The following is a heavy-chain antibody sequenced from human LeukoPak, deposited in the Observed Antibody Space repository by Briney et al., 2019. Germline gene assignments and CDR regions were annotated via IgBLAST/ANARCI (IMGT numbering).Heavy chain of an antibody. Sequence: ASVKVSCKASGYTFTIYGISWVRQAPGQGLEWMGWISAYNGNTNYAQKLQGRVTITTDTSTSTAYMELRSLRSDDTAVYYCARANYGDYPGGYYGMDVWGKGTTVTVSS. CDR3: ARANYGDYPGGYYGMDV. J-gene: IGHJ6*04. D-gene: IGHD4-17*01. CDR1: GYTFTIYG. CDR2: ISAYNGNT. V-gene: IGHV1-18*04.